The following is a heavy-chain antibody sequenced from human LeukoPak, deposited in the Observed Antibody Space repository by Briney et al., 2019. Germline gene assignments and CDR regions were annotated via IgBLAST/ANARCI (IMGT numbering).Heavy chain of an antibody. J-gene: IGHJ4*02. Sequence: ASVKVSCKASGYTFTSYAMHWVRQAPGQRLEWMGWINAGNGNTKYSQKFQGRVTITGDTSASTAYMELSSLRSEDTAVYYRARDHYDFWSGYYGPGDYWGQGTLVTVSS. CDR3: ARDHYDFWSGYYGPGDY. V-gene: IGHV1-3*01. D-gene: IGHD3-3*01. CDR2: INAGNGNT. CDR1: GYTFTSYA.